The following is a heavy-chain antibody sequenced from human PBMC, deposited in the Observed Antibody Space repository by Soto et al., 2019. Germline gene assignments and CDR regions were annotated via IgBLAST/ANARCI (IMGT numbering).Heavy chain of an antibody. D-gene: IGHD4-17*01. CDR2: IYYSGST. Sequence: QLQLQESGPGLVKPSETLSLTCTVSGGSISSSSYYWGWIRQPPGKGLEWIGSIYYSGSTYYNPSLKSRVTISVDTSKNQFSLKLSSVTAADTAVYYCARLQEDYGDYHYSSNWYFDLWGRGTLVTVSS. CDR3: ARLQEDYGDYHYSSNWYFDL. V-gene: IGHV4-39*01. J-gene: IGHJ2*01. CDR1: GGSISSSSYY.